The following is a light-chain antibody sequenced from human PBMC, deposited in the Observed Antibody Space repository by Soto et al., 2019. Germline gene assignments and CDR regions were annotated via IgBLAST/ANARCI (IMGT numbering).Light chain of an antibody. CDR2: HAS. J-gene: IGKJ3*01. V-gene: IGKV3-15*01. Sequence: EIVMTQSPATLSVSPGERATLSCRASPSVNSNLAWYQQKPGQAPRLLIYHASARAIGIPARFSGSGSGTEFTLPISSLQSEDVAVYYCQQYSKWPFTFGPGTKVDIK. CDR3: QQYSKWPFT. CDR1: PSVNSN.